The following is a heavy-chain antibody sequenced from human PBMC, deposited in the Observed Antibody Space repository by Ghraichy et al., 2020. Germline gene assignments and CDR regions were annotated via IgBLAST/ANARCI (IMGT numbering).Heavy chain of an antibody. J-gene: IGHJ4*02. CDR3: ARDLGWLVSLDY. CDR2: IYHSGST. CDR1: GGSISSDNL. D-gene: IGHD3-9*01. V-gene: IGHV4-4*02. Sequence: SETLSLTCAVSGGSISSDNLWSWVRQPPGKGLEWIVQIYHSGSTNYNPSLNSLVTISVDTSKNQFSLNLSSVTAADTAVYYCARDLGWLVSLDYWGQGNLVTVSP.